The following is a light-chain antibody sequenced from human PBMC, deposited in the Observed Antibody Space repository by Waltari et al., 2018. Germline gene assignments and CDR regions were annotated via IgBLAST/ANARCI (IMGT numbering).Light chain of an antibody. CDR3: CSYAGSGIVI. Sequence: QSALTQPAPVSGSPGQSLTISCTGTSSDVGKYNLVSWYQQHPGKVPKVMIYEVTKRPSGVSNRFSGSKSGNTASLTISGLQAEDEADYYCCSYAGSGIVIFGGGTKLTVL. CDR2: EVT. CDR1: SSDVGKYNL. V-gene: IGLV2-23*02. J-gene: IGLJ2*01.